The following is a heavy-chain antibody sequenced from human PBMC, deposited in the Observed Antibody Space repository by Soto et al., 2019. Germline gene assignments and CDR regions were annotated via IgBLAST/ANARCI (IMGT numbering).Heavy chain of an antibody. Sequence: QVQLVQSGAEVKKPGASVKVSCKASGYTFSNYDINWVRQATGQGLEWMGWMNPNSGNTGFAQKCQGRVSRTRNNSISTAYMELSSLRSDDTAVYYCGRGRMEDYWGQGTLVTVSS. J-gene: IGHJ4*02. CDR3: GRGRMEDY. V-gene: IGHV1-8*01. D-gene: IGHD1-1*01. CDR1: GYTFSNYD. CDR2: MNPNSGNT.